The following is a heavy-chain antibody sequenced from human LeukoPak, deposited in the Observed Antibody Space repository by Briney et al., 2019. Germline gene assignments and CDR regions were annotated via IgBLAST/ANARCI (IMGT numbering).Heavy chain of an antibody. CDR2: ISGSGDRT. Sequence: GGSLRLSCAASGFIFSSYVMTWVRQAPGKGPECVSSISGSGDRTQYAHSVKGRFTISRDNSKNTLYLQMNSLRAEDTAVYYCAKGDRYMVRGVTIDYWGQGTLVTVSS. V-gene: IGHV3-23*01. D-gene: IGHD3-10*01. J-gene: IGHJ4*02. CDR3: AKGDRYMVRGVTIDY. CDR1: GFIFSSYV.